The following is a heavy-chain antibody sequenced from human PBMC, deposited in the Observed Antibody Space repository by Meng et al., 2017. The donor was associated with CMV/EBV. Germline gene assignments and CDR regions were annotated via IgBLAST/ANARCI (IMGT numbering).Heavy chain of an antibody. CDR2: ISYDGSNK. Sequence: GGSLRLSCAASGFTFSSYAMHWVRQAPGKGLEWVAVISYDGSNKYYADSVKGRFTISRDNSKNTLYLQMNSLRAEDTAVYYRARDRNTYKGGYSSSWGGYWGQGTLVTVSS. CDR3: ARDRNTYKGGYSSSWGGY. J-gene: IGHJ4*02. CDR1: GFTFSSYA. D-gene: IGHD6-13*01. V-gene: IGHV3-30*04.